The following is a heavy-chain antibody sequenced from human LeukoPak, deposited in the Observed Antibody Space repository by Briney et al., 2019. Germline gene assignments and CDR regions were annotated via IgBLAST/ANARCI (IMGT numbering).Heavy chain of an antibody. CDR2: IYSGGST. CDR3: AKEARHFDWLLPTDY. CDR1: GFTVSSNY. J-gene: IGHJ4*02. D-gene: IGHD3-9*01. Sequence: PGGSLRLSCAASGFTVSSNYMSWVRQAPGKGLEWVSVIYSGGSTYYADSVKGRFTISRDNSKNTLYLQMNSLRAEDTAVYYCAKEARHFDWLLPTDYWGQGTLVTVSS. V-gene: IGHV3-53*05.